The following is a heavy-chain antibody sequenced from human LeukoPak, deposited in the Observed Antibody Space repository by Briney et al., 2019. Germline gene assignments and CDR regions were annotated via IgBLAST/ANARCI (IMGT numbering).Heavy chain of an antibody. J-gene: IGHJ3*02. Sequence: PSETLSLTCTVSGGSISSSSHYWGWIRQPPGKGLEWIGNIYYSGSTHYNSSLKSRVTISVDTSKNQFSLKLSSVTAADTAVYYCARIDTIPGSYYLDAFDIWGQGTMVTVSS. CDR2: IYYSGST. CDR3: ARIDTIPGSYYLDAFDI. D-gene: IGHD1-26*01. V-gene: IGHV4-39*07. CDR1: GGSISSSSHY.